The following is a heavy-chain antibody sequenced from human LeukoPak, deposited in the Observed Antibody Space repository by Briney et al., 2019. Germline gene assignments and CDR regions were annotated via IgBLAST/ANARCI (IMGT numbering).Heavy chain of an antibody. V-gene: IGHV4-31*03. CDR3: AKTNVAVAYFDY. D-gene: IGHD6-19*01. CDR1: GGSISSGGYY. Sequence: SETLSLTCTVSGGSISSGGYYWSWIRQHPGKGLEWIGYIYYSGSTYYNPSLKSRVTISVDTSKNQFSLKLSSVTAADTAVYYCAKTNVAVAYFDYWGQGTLVTVSS. J-gene: IGHJ4*02. CDR2: IYYSGST.